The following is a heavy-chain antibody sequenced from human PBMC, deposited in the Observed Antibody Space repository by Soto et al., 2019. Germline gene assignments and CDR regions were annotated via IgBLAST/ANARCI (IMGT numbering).Heavy chain of an antibody. Sequence: SVKVSCKASGGTFSSYAISWVRQAPGQGLEWMGGIIPIFGTANYAQKFQGRVTITADESTSTAYMELSSLRSEDTAVYYCARLGTKYYYDSSGYSDVYYFDYWGQGTLVTVSS. CDR3: ARLGTKYYYDSSGYSDVYYFDY. CDR2: IIPIFGTA. V-gene: IGHV1-69*13. CDR1: GGTFSSYA. J-gene: IGHJ4*02. D-gene: IGHD3-22*01.